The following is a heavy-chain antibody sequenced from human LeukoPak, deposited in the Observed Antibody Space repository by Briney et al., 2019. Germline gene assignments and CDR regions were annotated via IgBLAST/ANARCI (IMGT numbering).Heavy chain of an antibody. V-gene: IGHV3-21*01. Sequence: PGGSLRLSCAASGFTFSNYNMNWVRQTPGKGLEWGSSISSSSSYIYYADSVKGRFTISRDNAKNSLYLQMNSLRAEDTAVYYCARDLGGYYYDSHRWGQGTLVTVSS. CDR3: ARDLGGYYYDSHR. CDR2: ISSSSSYI. CDR1: GFTFSNYN. J-gene: IGHJ4*02. D-gene: IGHD3-22*01.